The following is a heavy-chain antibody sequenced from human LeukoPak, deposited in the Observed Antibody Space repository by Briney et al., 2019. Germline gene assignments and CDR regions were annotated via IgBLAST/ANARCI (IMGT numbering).Heavy chain of an antibody. V-gene: IGHV3-23*01. D-gene: IGHD3-10*01. CDR2: ISGSGGST. CDR3: AKDPGYYGSGSPQAGY. Sequence: PGGSLRLSCAASGFTFSSYGMSWVRQAPGKGLEWVSAISGSGGSTYYADSVKGRFTISRDNSKNTLYLQMNSLRAEDTAVYYCAKDPGYYGSGSPQAGYWGQGTLVTVSS. J-gene: IGHJ4*02. CDR1: GFTFSSYG.